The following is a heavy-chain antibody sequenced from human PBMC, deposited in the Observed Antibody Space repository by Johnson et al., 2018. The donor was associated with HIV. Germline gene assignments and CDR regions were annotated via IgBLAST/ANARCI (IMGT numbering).Heavy chain of an antibody. CDR1: GFTFSSYW. Sequence: EVQLVESGGGLVQPGGSLRLSCAASGFTFSSYWMSWVRQAPGKGLEWVANIKQDGSEKYYVDSVKGRFTISRDNAKNSLYLQMNSLRAEDTAVYYCARPRVVDASYAFDIWGQGTMVTVSS. D-gene: IGHD2-8*02. CDR3: ARPRVVDASYAFDI. CDR2: IKQDGSEK. V-gene: IGHV3-7*05. J-gene: IGHJ3*02.